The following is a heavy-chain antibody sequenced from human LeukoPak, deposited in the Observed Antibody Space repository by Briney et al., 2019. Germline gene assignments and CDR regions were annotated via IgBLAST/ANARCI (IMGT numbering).Heavy chain of an antibody. CDR2: INPNSGGT. Sequence: ASVKVSCKASGYTFTGYYMHWVRQAPGQGLEWMGWINPNSGGTNYAQKFQGRVTMTRDTSTNTAYMQLSRLRSDDTAVYYCARDHNYFDTTAYYGMDCWGQGTLVTVSS. D-gene: IGHD3-22*01. J-gene: IGHJ4*02. CDR1: GYTFTGYY. V-gene: IGHV1-2*02. CDR3: ARDHNYFDTTAYYGMDC.